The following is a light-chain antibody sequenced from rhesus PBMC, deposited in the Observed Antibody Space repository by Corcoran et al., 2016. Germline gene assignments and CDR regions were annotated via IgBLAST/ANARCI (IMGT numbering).Light chain of an antibody. J-gene: IGKJ4*01. CDR1: QTIRSW. Sequence: DIQMTQSPSSLSASVGDTVTITCRASQTIRSWLAWYQQKPGKAPNLLIYKESSLQSGVPSRFSGSGYGTDFTLTISSLQSEDFATYYCQQYSSSPLTFGGGTKVDLK. CDR2: KES. CDR3: QQYSSSPLT. V-gene: IGKV1-22*01.